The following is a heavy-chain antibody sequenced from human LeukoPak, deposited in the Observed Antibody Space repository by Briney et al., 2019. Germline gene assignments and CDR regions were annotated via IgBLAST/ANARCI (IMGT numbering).Heavy chain of an antibody. J-gene: IGHJ4*02. CDR3: ARQGGIVLMVYAPYYFDY. CDR2: IYYSGST. Sequence: PSETLSLTCTVSGGSISSSSYYWGWIRQPPGKGLEWIGSIYYSGSTYYNPSLKSRVTISVDTSKNQFSLKLSSVTAADTAVYYCARQGGIVLMVYAPYYFDYWGQGTLVTVSS. D-gene: IGHD2-8*01. CDR1: GGSISSSSYY. V-gene: IGHV4-39*01.